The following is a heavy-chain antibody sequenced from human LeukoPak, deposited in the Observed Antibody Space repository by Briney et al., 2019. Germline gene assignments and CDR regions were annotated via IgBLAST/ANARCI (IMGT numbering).Heavy chain of an antibody. D-gene: IGHD3-10*01. CDR3: AKYHGFHFFDY. CDR1: GLTFSSYG. CDR2: ISYDGSNK. J-gene: IGHJ4*02. Sequence: PGGSLRLSCAASGLTFSSYGMHWVRQAPGKGLEWVAVISYDGSNKYYGDSVKGRFTISRDNSKDTLYLQMNSLRAEDTAVYYCAKYHGFHFFDYWGQGTLVTVSS. V-gene: IGHV3-30*18.